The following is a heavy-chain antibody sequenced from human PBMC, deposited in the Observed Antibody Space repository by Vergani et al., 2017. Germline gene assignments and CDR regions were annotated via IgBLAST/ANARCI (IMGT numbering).Heavy chain of an antibody. Sequence: QVQLVQSGAEVKKPGSSVKVSCKASGGTFSSYTISWVRQAPGQGLEWMGRIIPILGIANYAQKFQGRVTITADKSTSTAYMELSSLRSEDTAVYYCARKVRIAAAGYYFDYWGQGTLVTVSS. CDR1: GGTFSSYT. J-gene: IGHJ4*02. V-gene: IGHV1-69*02. D-gene: IGHD6-13*01. CDR2: IIPILGIA. CDR3: ARKVRIAAAGYYFDY.